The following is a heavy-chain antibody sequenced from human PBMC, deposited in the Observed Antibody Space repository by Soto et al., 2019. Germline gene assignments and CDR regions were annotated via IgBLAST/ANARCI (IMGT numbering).Heavy chain of an antibody. Sequence: GGSLRLSCAASGFTFGSYSMNWVRQAPGKGLEWVSSISSSSSYIYYADSVKGRFTISRDNAKNSLYVQMNSLRAEDTAVYYCARRHSWSYYNGPLDYYYYMDVWGKGTTVTVSS. CDR2: ISSSSSYI. D-gene: IGHD3-10*01. V-gene: IGHV3-21*01. CDR1: GFTFGSYS. CDR3: ARRHSWSYYNGPLDYYYYMDV. J-gene: IGHJ6*03.